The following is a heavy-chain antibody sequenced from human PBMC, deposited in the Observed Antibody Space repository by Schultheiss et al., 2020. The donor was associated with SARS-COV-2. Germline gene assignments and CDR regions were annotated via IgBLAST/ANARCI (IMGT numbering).Heavy chain of an antibody. CDR2: IYYSGST. D-gene: IGHD3-10*01. Sequence: SETLSLTCAVYGGSFSGYYWSWIRQHPGKGLEWIGYIYYSGSTNYNPSLKSRVTISVDTSKNQFSLKLSSVTAADTAVYYCARDPGGYYYYYGMDVWGQGTTVTVSS. J-gene: IGHJ6*02. V-gene: IGHV4-59*12. CDR3: ARDPGGYYYYYGMDV. CDR1: GGSFSGYY.